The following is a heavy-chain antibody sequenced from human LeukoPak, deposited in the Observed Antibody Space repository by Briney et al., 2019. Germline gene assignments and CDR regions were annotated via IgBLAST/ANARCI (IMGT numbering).Heavy chain of an antibody. CDR1: GYTFTSYD. J-gene: IGHJ5*02. Sequence: ASVKVSCKASGYTFTSYDIDWVRQATGQGLEWMGWMNPNSGNTGYAQKFQGRVTMTRNTSISTAYMELSSLRSEDTAVYYCARGRNHRDDYSNYNWFDPWGQGTLVTVSS. CDR3: ARGRNHRDDYSNYNWFDP. D-gene: IGHD4-11*01. CDR2: MNPNSGNT. V-gene: IGHV1-8*01.